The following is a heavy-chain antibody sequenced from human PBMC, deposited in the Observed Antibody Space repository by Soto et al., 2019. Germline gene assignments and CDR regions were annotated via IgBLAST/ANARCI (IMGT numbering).Heavy chain of an antibody. CDR1: GGTLSSYA. CDR2: IIPIFGTA. V-gene: IGHV1-69*13. Sequence: SVKVSCKASGGTLSSYAISWVRQAPGQGLEWVGGIIPIFGTANYAQKFQGRITITADESTSTAYMELSSLRSEDTAVYYCARVVVVSSYYYGMDVWGQGTTVTVSS. CDR3: ARVVVVSSYYYGMDV. J-gene: IGHJ6*02. D-gene: IGHD2-15*01.